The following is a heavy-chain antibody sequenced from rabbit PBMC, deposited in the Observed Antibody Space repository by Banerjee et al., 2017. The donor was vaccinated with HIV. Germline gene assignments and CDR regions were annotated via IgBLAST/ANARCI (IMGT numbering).Heavy chain of an antibody. V-gene: IGHV1S40*01. CDR1: GFSFSNSYY. Sequence: VESGGGLVQPGASLTLTCTASGFSFSNSYYMCWVRQAPGKGLEWIACIYTGSGGSTYYASWAKGRFTISKTSSTTVTLQMTSLTAADTATYFCARDLAGVIGWNFNLWGQGTLVTVS. D-gene: IGHD4-1*01. CDR2: IYTGSGGST. J-gene: IGHJ4*01. CDR3: ARDLAGVIGWNFNL.